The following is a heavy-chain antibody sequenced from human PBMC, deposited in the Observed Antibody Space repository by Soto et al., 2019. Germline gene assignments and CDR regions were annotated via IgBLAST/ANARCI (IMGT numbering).Heavy chain of an antibody. V-gene: IGHV3-30*18. CDR1: GFTFSSYG. Sequence: GGSLRLSCAASGFTFSSYGMHWVRQAPGKGLEWVAVISYDGSNKYYADSVKGRFTISRDNSKNTVYLQMNSLRAEDTAVYYCAKDRVPPYYYDSSGYYYYSGMDVWGQGTTVTVSS. D-gene: IGHD3-22*01. CDR3: AKDRVPPYYYDSSGYYYYSGMDV. J-gene: IGHJ6*02. CDR2: ISYDGSNK.